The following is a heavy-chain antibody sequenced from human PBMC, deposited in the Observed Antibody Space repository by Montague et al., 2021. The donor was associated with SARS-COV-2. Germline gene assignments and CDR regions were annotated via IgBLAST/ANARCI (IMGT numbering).Heavy chain of an antibody. CDR3: ARHSRRISSSWSEGYFDY. V-gene: IGHV4-59*08. J-gene: IGHJ4*02. Sequence: SETLSLPCTVSGGSISSYYWSWIRQPPGKGLEWIGYIYYSGSTNXNPSLKSRVTISVDASKNQFSLKLSSVTAADTAVYYCARHSRRISSSWSEGYFDYWGQGTRVTVSS. CDR2: IYYSGST. D-gene: IGHD6-13*01. CDR1: GGSISSYY.